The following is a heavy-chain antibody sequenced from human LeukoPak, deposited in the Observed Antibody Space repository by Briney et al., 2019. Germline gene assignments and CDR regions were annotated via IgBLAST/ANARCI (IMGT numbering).Heavy chain of an antibody. CDR3: AKATEGMYYYYGMNV. D-gene: IGHD3-10*01. J-gene: IGHJ6*02. CDR1: GFTFSSYG. CDR2: IWYDGSNK. Sequence: GGSLRLSCAASGFTFSSYGMHWVRQAPGKGLEWVAVIWYDGSNKYYADSVKGRFTISRDNSKNTLYLQMNSLRAEDTAIYYCAKATEGMYYYYGMNVWGQGTTVTVSS. V-gene: IGHV3-33*06.